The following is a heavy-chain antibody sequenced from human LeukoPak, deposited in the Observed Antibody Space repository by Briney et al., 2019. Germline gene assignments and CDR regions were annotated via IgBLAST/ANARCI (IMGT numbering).Heavy chain of an antibody. CDR1: GFTFSNFG. J-gene: IGHJ3*02. D-gene: IGHD3-10*01. CDR2: ISYDGSNK. Sequence: PGGSLRLSCAASGFTFSNFGMHWVRQAPGKGLDWVAVISYDGSNKHYGDSVKGRFTISRDNSKNTLYLQMNSLRAEDTAVYYCARGGRGPAAFDIWGQGTMVTVSS. CDR3: ARGGRGPAAFDI. V-gene: IGHV3-30*03.